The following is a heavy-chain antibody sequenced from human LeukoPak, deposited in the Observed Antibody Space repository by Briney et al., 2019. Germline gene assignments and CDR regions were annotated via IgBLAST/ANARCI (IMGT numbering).Heavy chain of an antibody. J-gene: IGHJ4*02. D-gene: IGHD4-11*01. V-gene: IGHV3-33*06. CDR3: AKDAQRGSDYSNSLDK. Sequence: PGRSLRLSCATSGFTFSHYGIHWDRQAPGKGLEWVAVIWSDGTNTYYGDPVKGRFTISRDNFQRTVYLQMNSLRAEDTAVYYCAKDAQRGSDYSNSLDKWGQGTLVTVSS. CDR1: GFTFSHYG. CDR2: IWSDGTNT.